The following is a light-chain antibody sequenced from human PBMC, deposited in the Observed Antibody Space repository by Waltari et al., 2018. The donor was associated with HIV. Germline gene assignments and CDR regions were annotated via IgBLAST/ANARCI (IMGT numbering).Light chain of an antibody. J-gene: IGKJ4*01. CDR1: QSLPHSNGYNY. CDR2: LGS. CDR3: MQTLNIPLG. Sequence: DIVMTQSPLSLPVTPGEPASISCRSSQSLPHSNGYNYLDWYLQKPGQSPQLLIYLGSNRSSGVPDRCRGSGSGTDFTLEISRVEAEDVGVYYCMQTLNIPLGFGGGTTVDIK. V-gene: IGKV2-28*01.